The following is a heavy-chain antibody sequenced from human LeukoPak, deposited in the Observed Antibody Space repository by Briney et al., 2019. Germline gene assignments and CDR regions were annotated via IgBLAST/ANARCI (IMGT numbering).Heavy chain of an antibody. CDR1: KFNFHTYG. CDR3: AKDPHGDYIGAFDI. J-gene: IGHJ3*02. D-gene: IGHD4-17*01. Sequence: GGSLRLSCTTPKFNFHTYGLTWVRQAPGKELEWVSSITGSGGSTQYAASVQGRSTISRDTSKTTLYLQMNRLTAEDTAVYYCAKDPHGDYIGAFDIWGQGTMVTVSS. V-gene: IGHV3-23*01. CDR2: ITGSGGST.